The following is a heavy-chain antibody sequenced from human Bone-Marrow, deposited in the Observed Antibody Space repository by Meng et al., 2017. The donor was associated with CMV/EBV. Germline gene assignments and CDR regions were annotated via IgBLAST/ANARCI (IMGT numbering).Heavy chain of an antibody. CDR1: GYTFIVNY. J-gene: IGHJ4*02. CDR2: INPNSGDT. V-gene: IGHV1-2*02. D-gene: IGHD5-12*01. CDR3: ARSLYGGSTRGVWYYFDY. Sequence: ASVKVSCKASGYTFIVNYIHWVRQAPGQGLEWMGWINPNSGDTTYEQKFQGRVTMTRDTSISTAYMELTSLTSDDTAVYYCARSLYGGSTRGVWYYFDYWGQGTLVTVSS.